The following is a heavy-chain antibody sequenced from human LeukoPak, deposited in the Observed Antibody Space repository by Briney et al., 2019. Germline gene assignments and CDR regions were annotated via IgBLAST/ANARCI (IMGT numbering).Heavy chain of an antibody. D-gene: IGHD4-17*01. Sequence: GGSLRLSCAASGFTFGSYAMSWVRQAPGKGLEWVSAISGSGGSTYYADSVKGRFTISRDNSKNTLYLQMNSLRAEDTAVYYCARYDYGDYNVYYYYYMDVWGKGTTVTVSS. V-gene: IGHV3-23*01. CDR1: GFTFGSYA. CDR3: ARYDYGDYNVYYYYYMDV. CDR2: ISGSGGST. J-gene: IGHJ6*03.